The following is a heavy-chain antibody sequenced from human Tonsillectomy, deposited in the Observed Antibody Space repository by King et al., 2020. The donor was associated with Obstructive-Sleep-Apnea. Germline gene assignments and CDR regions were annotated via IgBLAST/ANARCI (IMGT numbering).Heavy chain of an antibody. CDR2: IYHSGST. D-gene: IGHD6-19*01. Sequence: VQLQESGPGLVKPSETLSLTCTVSGYSISSGYYWGWIRQPPGKGLEWIGSIYHSGSTYYNPSLKSRVTISVDTSKNQFSLKLSSVTAADTAVYYCARAAVAGTLVYFDYWGQGTLDTVSS. V-gene: IGHV4-38-2*02. CDR1: GYSISSGYY. CDR3: ARAAVAGTLVYFDY. J-gene: IGHJ4*02.